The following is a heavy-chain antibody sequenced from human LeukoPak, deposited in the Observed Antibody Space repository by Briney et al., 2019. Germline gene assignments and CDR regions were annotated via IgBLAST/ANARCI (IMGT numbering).Heavy chain of an antibody. CDR1: GFTFSSYS. CDR3: ARDGYGDYHFDY. Sequence: PGESLTLSCAASGFTFSSYSMNWVRQAPGKGLEWVSSISCSSRYIYYADSVKGRFTISRDNAKNSLYLQMNGLRAEDTAVYYCARDGYGDYHFDYWGQGTLVTVSS. D-gene: IGHD4-17*01. J-gene: IGHJ4*02. V-gene: IGHV3-21*01. CDR2: ISCSSRYI.